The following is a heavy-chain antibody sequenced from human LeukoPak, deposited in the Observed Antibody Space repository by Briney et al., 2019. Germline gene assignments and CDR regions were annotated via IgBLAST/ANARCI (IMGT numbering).Heavy chain of an antibody. CDR3: AADPLVVVRDDAFDI. CDR2: IVVGSGNT. J-gene: IGHJ3*02. Sequence: SVKVSCKASGFTFTSSAVQWVRQARGQRLEWIGWIVVGSGNTNYAQKFQERVTITRDMSTSTAYMELSSLRFEDTAVYYCAADPLVVVRDDAFDIWGQGTMVTVSS. CDR1: GFTFTSSA. D-gene: IGHD3-22*01. V-gene: IGHV1-58*01.